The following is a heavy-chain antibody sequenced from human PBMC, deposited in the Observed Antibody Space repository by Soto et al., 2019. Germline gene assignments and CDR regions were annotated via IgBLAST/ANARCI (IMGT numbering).Heavy chain of an antibody. CDR3: ARDDDGDSDGG. V-gene: IGHV3-30-3*01. CDR2: ISYDGSNK. D-gene: IGHD4-17*01. Sequence: QVQLVESGGGVVQPGRSLRLSCAASGFTFSSYAMHWVRQAPGKGLEWVAVISYDGSNKYYADSVKGRFTISRDNSKNTLYLQMNSLRAEDTAVYYCARDDDGDSDGGWGQGTLVTVSS. CDR1: GFTFSSYA. J-gene: IGHJ4*02.